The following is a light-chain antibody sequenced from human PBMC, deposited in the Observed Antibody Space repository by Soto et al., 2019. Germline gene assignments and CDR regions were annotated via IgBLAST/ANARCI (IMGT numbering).Light chain of an antibody. Sequence: QSALAQPASVSGSPGQSSTISCAGSSRDIGGYDFVSWYQQHPGEVPKLIIFDVSDRPSGVSDRFSGSKSGDTASLTISGLQVEDEADYYCSSFSNSDTPYVFGTGTKVTVL. J-gene: IGLJ1*01. V-gene: IGLV2-14*03. CDR3: SSFSNSDTPYV. CDR2: DVS. CDR1: SRDIGGYDF.